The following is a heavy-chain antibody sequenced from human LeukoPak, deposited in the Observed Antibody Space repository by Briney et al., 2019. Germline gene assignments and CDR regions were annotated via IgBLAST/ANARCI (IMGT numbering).Heavy chain of an antibody. V-gene: IGHV3-30*02. CDR3: AKDHGGEGRWLPLDFDY. J-gene: IGHJ4*02. CDR2: IRYDGSNK. D-gene: IGHD5-24*01. Sequence: PGGSLRLSCAASGFTFSSYGMHWVRQAPGKGLEWVAFIRYDGSNKYYADSVKGRFTISRDNSKNTLYLQMNSLRAEDTAVYYCAKDHGGEGRWLPLDFDYWGQGTLVTVSS. CDR1: GFTFSSYG.